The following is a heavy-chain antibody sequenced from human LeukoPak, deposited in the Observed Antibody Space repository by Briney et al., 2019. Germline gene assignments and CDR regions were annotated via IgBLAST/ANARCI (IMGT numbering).Heavy chain of an antibody. CDR1: GYTFTSYY. CDR2: INPNSDGT. CDR3: ARKIEYSSSSLEYYFDY. J-gene: IGHJ4*02. Sequence: ASVKVSCKASGYTFTSYYMHWLRQAPGQGLEWMGWINPNSDGTNYAHKFQVRVTMTRDTSISTVYMELSSLRSDDTAVYYCARKIEYSSSSLEYYFDYWGQGTLVTVS. D-gene: IGHD6-6*01. V-gene: IGHV1-2*02.